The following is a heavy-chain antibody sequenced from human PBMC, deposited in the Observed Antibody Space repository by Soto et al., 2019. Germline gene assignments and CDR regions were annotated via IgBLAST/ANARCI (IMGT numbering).Heavy chain of an antibody. D-gene: IGHD6-13*01. V-gene: IGHV4-39*01. CDR3: AYSSSSNAFEI. J-gene: IGHJ3*02. CDR2: IYYTGST. CDR1: GGSISSSSYY. Sequence: PSETLSLTCTVSGGSISSSSYYWAWIRQPPGKGLEWIGNIYYTGSTYYNPSLKSRVTISVDTSKNQFSLQLSSVTAADTAVYYCAYSSSSNAFEIWGQGTMVTVAS.